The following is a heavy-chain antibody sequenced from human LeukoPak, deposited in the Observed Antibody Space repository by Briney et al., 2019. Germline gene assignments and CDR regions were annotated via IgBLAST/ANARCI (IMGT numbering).Heavy chain of an antibody. J-gene: IGHJ3*02. CDR2: INHSGST. D-gene: IGHD3-3*01. CDR1: GGSFSGYY. CDR3: ARGGRGFWSGYAARAFDI. V-gene: IGHV4-34*01. Sequence: SETLTLTCAIYGGSFSGYYWSWIRQPLGKGLEWIGEINHSGSTNYNPSLKSRVTISVDTSKNQFSLKLSSVTAADTAVYYCARGGRGFWSGYAARAFDIWGQGTMVTVSS.